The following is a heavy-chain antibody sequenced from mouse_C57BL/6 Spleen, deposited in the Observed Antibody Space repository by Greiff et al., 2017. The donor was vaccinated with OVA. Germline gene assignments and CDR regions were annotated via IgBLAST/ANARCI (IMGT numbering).Heavy chain of an antibody. CDR2: ISSGGSYT. Sequence: EVQGVESGGDLVKPGGSLKLSCAASGFTFSSYGMSWVRQTPDKRLEWVATISSGGSYTYYPDSVKGRFTISRDNAQNPMYLQMHSLNSEETAIYYCARHEADSYYDAMDYWGQGASVTVAS. J-gene: IGHJ4*01. CDR1: GFTFSSYG. D-gene: IGHD2-12*01. V-gene: IGHV5-6*01. CDR3: ARHEADSYYDAMDY.